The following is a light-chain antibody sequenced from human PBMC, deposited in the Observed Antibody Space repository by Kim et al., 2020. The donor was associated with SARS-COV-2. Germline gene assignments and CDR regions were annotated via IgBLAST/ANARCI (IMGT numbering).Light chain of an antibody. CDR1: SLRSYY. Sequence: ALGRTVRIKGQRVSLRSYYAGWSQQKPGQAPVLVIYGKTNRPSGIPDRFSASSSGNTASLTITGAQAEDEADYYCNSRDSSGNVVFGGGTQLTVL. CDR3: NSRDSSGNVV. CDR2: GKT. J-gene: IGLJ2*01. V-gene: IGLV3-19*01.